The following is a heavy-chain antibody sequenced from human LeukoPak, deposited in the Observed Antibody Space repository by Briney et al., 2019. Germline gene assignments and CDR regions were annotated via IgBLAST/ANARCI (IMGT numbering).Heavy chain of an antibody. CDR3: ARVGHYYFDY. CDR2: IKQDGSEK. J-gene: IGHJ4*02. Sequence: PGGSLRLSCAASGFIFSTYAMSWVRQAPGKGLEWVANIKQDGSEKYYVDSVKGRFTISRDNAKNSLYLQMNSLRAEDTAVYYCARVGHYYFDYWGQGTLVTVSS. CDR1: GFIFSTYA. V-gene: IGHV3-7*01.